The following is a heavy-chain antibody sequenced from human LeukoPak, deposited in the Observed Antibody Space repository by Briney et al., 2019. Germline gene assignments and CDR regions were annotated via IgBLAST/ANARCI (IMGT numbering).Heavy chain of an antibody. CDR1: GGSISSSSYY. Sequence: SETLSLTCTVSGGSISSSSYYWGWIRHPPGKGLEGIGSIYYRGSTYYNPSLKSRVTISVDTSKNQFSLKLSSVTAADTAVYYCARGGAGSGWYYFDYWGQGTLVTVSS. J-gene: IGHJ4*02. CDR2: IYYRGST. D-gene: IGHD6-19*01. V-gene: IGHV4-39*07. CDR3: ARGGAGSGWYYFDY.